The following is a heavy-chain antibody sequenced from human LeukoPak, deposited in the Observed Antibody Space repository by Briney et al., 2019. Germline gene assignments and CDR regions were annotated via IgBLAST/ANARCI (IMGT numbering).Heavy chain of an antibody. D-gene: IGHD7-27*01. Sequence: PGGSLRLSCASSGFTFRSYAMPWLRPAPGKGLAGVSSIDAGGTNTYYADSVAGRFTISRDNSYNTLSLQMNGLRVEDTAVYFCAKDSGRLGVREVFDFCGQGTMVTVSS. CDR1: GFTFRSYA. CDR2: IDAGGTNT. V-gene: IGHV3-23*01. J-gene: IGHJ3*01. CDR3: AKDSGRLGVREVFDF.